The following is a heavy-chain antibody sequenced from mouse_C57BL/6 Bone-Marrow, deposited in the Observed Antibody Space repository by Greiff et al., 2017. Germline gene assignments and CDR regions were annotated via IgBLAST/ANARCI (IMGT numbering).Heavy chain of an antibody. CDR1: GYTFTSYG. CDR2: IYPRSGNT. J-gene: IGHJ3*01. D-gene: IGHD3-2*01. Sequence: VQLQQSGAELARPGASVKLSCKASGYTFTSYGISWVKQRTGQGLEWIGEIYPRSGNTYYNEKFKGKATLTADKSSSTAYMELRSLTSEDSAVYFWARETARARAWFAYWGQGTLVTVSA. V-gene: IGHV1-81*01. CDR3: ARETARARAWFAY.